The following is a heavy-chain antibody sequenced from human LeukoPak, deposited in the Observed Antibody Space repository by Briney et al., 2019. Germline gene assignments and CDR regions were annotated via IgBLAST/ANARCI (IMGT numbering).Heavy chain of an antibody. D-gene: IGHD1-26*01. CDR2: IIPIFGTA. CDR1: GGTFSSYA. Sequence: SVKVSCKASGGTFSSYAISWVRQAPGQGLGWMGGIIPIFGTANYAQKFQGSVTITTDESPSTAYMEPSSLRSEDTAVYYCARRPISYGELDAFDIWGQGKMVTVSS. J-gene: IGHJ3*02. CDR3: ARRPISYGELDAFDI. V-gene: IGHV1-69*05.